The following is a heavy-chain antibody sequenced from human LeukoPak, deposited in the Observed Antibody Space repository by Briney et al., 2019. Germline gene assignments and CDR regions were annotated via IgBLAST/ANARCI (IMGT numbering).Heavy chain of an antibody. CDR1: GDSITSTGYY. D-gene: IGHD3-22*01. J-gene: IGHJ4*02. Sequence: PSETLSLTCTVSGDSITSTGYYWGWIRQPPGKGLEWIASIYYSGSTYYNPSLKSRVTISVHSSKNQFSLKLTSVTAADTAVYYCARHDTGYDRSGRSFDYWGQGTLVTVSS. CDR3: ARHDTGYDRSGRSFDY. V-gene: IGHV4-39*01. CDR2: IYYSGST.